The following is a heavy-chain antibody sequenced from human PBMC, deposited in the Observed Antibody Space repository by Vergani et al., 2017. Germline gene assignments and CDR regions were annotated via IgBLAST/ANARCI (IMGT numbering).Heavy chain of an antibody. CDR3: ARGGPAAGTWVVWLDP. CDR2: IYHSGST. V-gene: IGHV4-59*12. CDR1: GGSISSYY. J-gene: IGHJ5*02. Sequence: QVQLQESGPGLVKPSETLSLTCTVSGGSISSYYWSWIRQPPGKGLEWIGEIYHSGSTNYNPSLKSRVTISVDKSKNQFSLKLSSVTAADTAVYYCARGGPAAGTWVVWLDPWGQGTLVTVSS. D-gene: IGHD6-13*01.